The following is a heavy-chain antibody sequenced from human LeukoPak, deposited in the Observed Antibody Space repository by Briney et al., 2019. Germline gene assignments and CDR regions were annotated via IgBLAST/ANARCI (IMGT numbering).Heavy chain of an antibody. Sequence: PGGSLRLSCAASGFTFSSYAMSWVRQAPGKGLEWVANIKQDGSEKYYVDSVKGRFTISRDNAKNSLYLQMNSLRAEDTAVYYCARDPYSSGWPSYYYGMDVRGQGTTVTVSS. J-gene: IGHJ6*02. D-gene: IGHD6-19*01. CDR3: ARDPYSSGWPSYYYGMDV. V-gene: IGHV3-7*01. CDR1: GFTFSSYA. CDR2: IKQDGSEK.